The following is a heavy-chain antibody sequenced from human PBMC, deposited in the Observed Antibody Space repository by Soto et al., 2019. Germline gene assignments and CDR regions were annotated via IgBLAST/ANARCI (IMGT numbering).Heavy chain of an antibody. V-gene: IGHV1-18*01. CDR3: ARVFEPLTGYYNMDV. CDR1: GYTFTSYG. Sequence: ASVNVSCKASGYTFTSYGISWVRQAPGQGLEWMGWISAYNGNTNYAQKLQGRVTMTTDTSTSTAYMELRSLRSDDTAVYYCARVFEPLTGYYNMDVWGKGTTVTVSS. D-gene: IGHD3-9*01. CDR2: ISAYNGNT. J-gene: IGHJ6*03.